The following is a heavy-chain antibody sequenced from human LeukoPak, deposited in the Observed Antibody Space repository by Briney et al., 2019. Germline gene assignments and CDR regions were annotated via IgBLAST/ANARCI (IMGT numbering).Heavy chain of an antibody. CDR1: GLTVSSDY. CDR3: ARDLVTVTKGFDI. V-gene: IGHV4-59*02. D-gene: IGHD4-17*01. CDR2: ISYIGTT. Sequence: GSLRLSRAASGLTVSSDYMSWVRQAPGKGLEWIGYISYIGTTNYNPSLKSRVTISIDTSKNQFSLKLSSVTAADTAVYYCARDLVTVTKGFDIWGQGTMVSVSA. J-gene: IGHJ3*02.